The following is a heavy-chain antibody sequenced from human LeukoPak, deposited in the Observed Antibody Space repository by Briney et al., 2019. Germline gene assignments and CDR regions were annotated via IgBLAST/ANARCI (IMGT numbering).Heavy chain of an antibody. Sequence: SETLSLTCAVHGGSFSGYYWSWIRQPPGKGLEWIGEINHSGSTNYNPSLKSRVTISVDTSKNQFSLKLSSVTAADTAVYYCARVFPVLVIYHYWYFDLWGRGTLVTVSS. V-gene: IGHV4-34*01. CDR3: ARVFPVLVIYHYWYFDL. J-gene: IGHJ2*01. CDR1: GGSFSGYY. CDR2: INHSGST. D-gene: IGHD3-22*01.